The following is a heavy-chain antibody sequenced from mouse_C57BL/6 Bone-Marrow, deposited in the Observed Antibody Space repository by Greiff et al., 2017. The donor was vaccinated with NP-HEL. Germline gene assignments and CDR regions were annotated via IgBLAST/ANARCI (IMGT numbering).Heavy chain of an antibody. Sequence: EVKLQESGGGLVKPGGSLKLSCAASGFTFSSYTMSWVRQTPEKRLEWVATISGGGGNTYYPDSVKGRFTISRDNAKNTLYLQMSSLRSEDTALYYCARLWKFAYWGQGTLVTVSA. CDR3: ARLWKFAY. CDR1: GFTFSSYT. D-gene: IGHD1-1*02. J-gene: IGHJ3*01. V-gene: IGHV5-9*01. CDR2: ISGGGGNT.